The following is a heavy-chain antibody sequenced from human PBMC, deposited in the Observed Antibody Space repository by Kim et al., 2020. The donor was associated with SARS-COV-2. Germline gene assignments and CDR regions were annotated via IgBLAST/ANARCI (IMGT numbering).Heavy chain of an antibody. CDR1: GFTFSNYT. V-gene: IGHV3-21*01. J-gene: IGHJ4*02. D-gene: IGHD6-19*01. Sequence: GGSLRLSCTASGFTFSNYTMTWVRQAPGKGLEWVATINRGGSEIYYADSVKGRFTISRDNAKNSLYLQLNSLRAEDTAVYYCAGAYRSGWWYFDYWGQGTLVTVSS. CDR2: INRGGSEI. CDR3: AGAYRSGWWYFDY.